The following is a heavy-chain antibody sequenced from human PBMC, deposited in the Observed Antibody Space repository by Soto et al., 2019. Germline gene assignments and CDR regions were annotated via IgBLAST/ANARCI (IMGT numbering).Heavy chain of an antibody. J-gene: IGHJ3*02. CDR3: TRIRITMIVVANDDCEI. V-gene: IGHV3-49*03. CDR2: IRSKAYGGTT. D-gene: IGHD3-22*01. CDR1: GFTFGDYA. Sequence: GGSLRLSCTASGFTFGDYAMSWFRQAPGKGLEWVGFIRSKAYGGTTEYAASLKGRFTISRDDSKSIAYLQMNSLKTEYTAVYYCTRIRITMIVVANDDCEIWGQVTRVTVAS.